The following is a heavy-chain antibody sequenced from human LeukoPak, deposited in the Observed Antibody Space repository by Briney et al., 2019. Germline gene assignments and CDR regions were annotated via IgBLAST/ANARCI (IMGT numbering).Heavy chain of an antibody. D-gene: IGHD2-15*01. CDR1: GDSVSINSDA. CDR3: ARGGPFDWFDP. CDR2: TYYRSKWYD. Sequence: SQTLSLTCALSGDSVSINSDAWNWVRQSPSRGLEWLGRTYYRSKWYDDYAVSVKSRITINPDTSKNQFSLQLNSVTPEDTAVYYCARGGPFDWFDPWGQGTLVTVSS. V-gene: IGHV6-1*01. J-gene: IGHJ5*02.